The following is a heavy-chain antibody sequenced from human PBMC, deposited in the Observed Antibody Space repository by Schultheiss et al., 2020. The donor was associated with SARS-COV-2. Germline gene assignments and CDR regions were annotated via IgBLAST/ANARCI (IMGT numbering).Heavy chain of an antibody. CDR1: GGTFSSYA. Sequence: SVKVSCKASGGTFSSYAISWVRQAPGQGLEWMGRIIPILGIANYAQKFQGRVTITADKSTSTAYMELSSLRSEDTAVYYCARDPGIQLWDYFDYWGQGTLVTVSS. CDR2: IIPILGIA. D-gene: IGHD5-18*01. CDR3: ARDPGIQLWDYFDY. J-gene: IGHJ4*02. V-gene: IGHV1-69*04.